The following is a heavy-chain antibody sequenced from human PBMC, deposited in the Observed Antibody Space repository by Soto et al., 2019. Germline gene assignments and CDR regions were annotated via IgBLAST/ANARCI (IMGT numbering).Heavy chain of an antibody. CDR2: INHSGSA. J-gene: IGHJ4*02. CDR3: ARVDDY. Sequence: QVQLEQWGAGLLKPSETLSLTCAVYGGSCSGHYWSWIRQPPGKVLEWIGEINHSGSANYNPSLKSRVTISVDTSKNQFSLKLSSVTAADTAVYYCARVDDYWGQGTLVTVSS. CDR1: GGSCSGHY. D-gene: IGHD2-15*01. V-gene: IGHV4-34*02.